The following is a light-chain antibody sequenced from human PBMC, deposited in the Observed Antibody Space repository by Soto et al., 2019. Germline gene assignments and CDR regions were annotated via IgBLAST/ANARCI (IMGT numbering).Light chain of an antibody. Sequence: EIVLPQSPGTLSLSPGERATLSCRASQSVRSSSLAWYQQKPGQAPMLLIYGASSRATGIPDRFSGSGSGTDFTLTIIRLEPEAFAVYYCQQYGSSRTFGQWTRLEIK. CDR3: QQYGSSRT. J-gene: IGKJ5*01. CDR2: GAS. CDR1: QSVRSSS. V-gene: IGKV3-20*01.